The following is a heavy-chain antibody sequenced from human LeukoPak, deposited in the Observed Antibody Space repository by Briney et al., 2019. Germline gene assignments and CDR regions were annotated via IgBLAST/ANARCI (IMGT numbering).Heavy chain of an antibody. D-gene: IGHD3-10*01. V-gene: IGHV4-39*01. CDR2: IYYSGCT. CDR3: ASLRTGDLDY. CDR1: GGSISSSSYY. J-gene: IGHJ4*02. Sequence: PSETLSLTCTVSGGSISSSSYYWGWIRQPPGKGLEWSGSIYYSGCTYYNPSLKSRVTISVDTSKNQFSLKLSSVTAADTAVYYCASLRTGDLDYWGQGALVTVSS.